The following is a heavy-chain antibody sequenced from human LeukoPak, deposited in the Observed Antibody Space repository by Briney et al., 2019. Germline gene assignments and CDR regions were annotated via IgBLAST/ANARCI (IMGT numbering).Heavy chain of an antibody. CDR2: IQHSGST. J-gene: IGHJ4*02. Sequence: PSETLSLTCSVSGYSISSGYYRGWIRQPPGKGLEWIGSIQHSGSTYYNPSLKSRVTISVDTSKNQFSLKLSSVTAADTAVYYCARDDNYLEWLLFVYWGQGTLVTVSS. CDR1: GYSISSGYY. CDR3: ARDDNYLEWLLFVY. V-gene: IGHV4-38-2*02. D-gene: IGHD3-3*01.